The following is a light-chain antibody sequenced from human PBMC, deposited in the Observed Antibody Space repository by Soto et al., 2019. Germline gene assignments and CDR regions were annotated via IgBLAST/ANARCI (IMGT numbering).Light chain of an antibody. CDR1: QSISSW. J-gene: IGKJ1*01. V-gene: IGKV1-5*03. CDR3: QQYNSHSGT. Sequence: DIQMTQSPSTLSASVGDRVTITCRARQSISSWLAWYQQKAGKAPNLLIYRASSLESGVPSRFSGSGSGTEFTLTISSLQPDDIATYYCQQYNSHSGTFGQGTKVYIK. CDR2: RAS.